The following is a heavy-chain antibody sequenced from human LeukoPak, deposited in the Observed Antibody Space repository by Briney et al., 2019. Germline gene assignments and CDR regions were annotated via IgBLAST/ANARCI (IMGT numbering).Heavy chain of an antibody. J-gene: IGHJ3*02. V-gene: IGHV3-23*01. CDR3: AKDMRRVTTYDAFDI. D-gene: IGHD4-17*01. CDR2: ISGSGGST. Sequence: PGGSLRLSCAASGFTFSSYAMSWVRQAPGKGLEWVSAISGSGGSTYYADSVKGRFTISRDNSKNTLYLRMNSLRAEDTAVYYCAKDMRRVTTYDAFDIWGQGTMVTVSS. CDR1: GFTFSSYA.